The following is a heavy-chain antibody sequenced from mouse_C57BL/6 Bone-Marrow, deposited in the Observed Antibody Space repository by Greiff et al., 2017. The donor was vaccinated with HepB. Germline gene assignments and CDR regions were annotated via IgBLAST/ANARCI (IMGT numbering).Heavy chain of an antibody. CDR3: ARSEGDGYYYYAMDY. CDR1: GYTFTDYN. V-gene: IGHV1-18*01. D-gene: IGHD2-3*01. J-gene: IGHJ4*01. CDR2: INPNNGGT. Sequence: VQLKQSGPELVKPGASVKIPCKASGYTFTDYNMDWVKQSHGKSLEWIGDINPNNGGTIYNQKFKGKATLTVDKSSSTAYMELRSLTSEDTAVYYCARSEGDGYYYYAMDYWGQGTSVTVSS.